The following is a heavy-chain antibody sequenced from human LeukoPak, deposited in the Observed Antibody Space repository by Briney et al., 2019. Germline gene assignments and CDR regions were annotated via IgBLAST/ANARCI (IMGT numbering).Heavy chain of an antibody. D-gene: IGHD3-10*01. CDR2: IKSKTDGGTT. CDR3: STGVWFGELLADY. J-gene: IGHJ4*02. CDR1: GFTFSNAW. Sequence: GGSLRLSCPASGFTFSNAWMSWVRQAPGKGLEWVGRIKSKTDGGTTDYAAPVKGRFTISRDDSKNTLYLQMNSLKSEDTAVYYCSTGVWFGELLADYWGQGTLVTVSS. V-gene: IGHV3-15*01.